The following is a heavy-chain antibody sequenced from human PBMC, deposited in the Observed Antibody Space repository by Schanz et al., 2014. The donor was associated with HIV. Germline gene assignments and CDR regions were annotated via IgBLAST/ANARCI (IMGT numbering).Heavy chain of an antibody. CDR1: GGSFSSFS. V-gene: IGHV1-69*01. Sequence: QVQLVQSGAEVQKPGSSVQVSCKASGGSFSSFSITWVRQPPGQGLEWMGGIIPMFGSANYAQKFLGRVTISADESTSTGYMDLSNLRSDDTAVYYCATCLITIGCSSWGQGTLVTVSS. D-gene: IGHD1-1*01. CDR2: IIPMFGSA. J-gene: IGHJ5*02. CDR3: ATCLITIGCSS.